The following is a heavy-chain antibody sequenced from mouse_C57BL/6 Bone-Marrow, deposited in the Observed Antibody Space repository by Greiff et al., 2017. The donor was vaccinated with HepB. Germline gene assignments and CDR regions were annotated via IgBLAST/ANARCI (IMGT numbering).Heavy chain of an antibody. CDR2: IWSGGST. V-gene: IGHV2-4*01. Sequence: VQGVESGPGLVQPSQCLSITCTVSGFSLTSYGVHWVRQPPGKGLEWLGVIWSGGSTDYNAAFISRLSISKDNSKSQVFFKMNSLQADDTAIYYCAKRGAQATDAMDYWGQGTSVTVSS. D-gene: IGHD3-2*02. J-gene: IGHJ4*01. CDR1: GFSLTSYG. CDR3: AKRGAQATDAMDY.